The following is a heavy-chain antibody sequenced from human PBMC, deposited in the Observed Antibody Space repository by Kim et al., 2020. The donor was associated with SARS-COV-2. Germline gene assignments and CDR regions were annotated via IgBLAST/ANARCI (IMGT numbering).Heavy chain of an antibody. Sequence: GGSLRLSCAASGFSVSNTYMNWVRQAPGKGLEWVSVIYSAEIAYYAESVKGRFAISRDESKNTLDLQMNSLRAEDTAVYFCARAWSDFGSTSCPLDFWG. CDR3: ARAWSDFGSTSCPLDF. V-gene: IGHV3-53*01. J-gene: IGHJ4*01. CDR2: IYSAEIA. CDR1: GFSVSNTY. D-gene: IGHD2-2*01.